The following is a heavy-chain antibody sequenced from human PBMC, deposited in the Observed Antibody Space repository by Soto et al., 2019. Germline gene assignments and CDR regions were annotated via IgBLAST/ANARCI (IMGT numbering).Heavy chain of an antibody. Sequence: EVQLLESGGGWVRPGGSLRLSGAASGSTFSSYAMSGVRQAPGKGLEWVSSIIGSGETTYHADSVKGRFTISRDNSKDTLDLQMNSLRADDTAVYYCAKGKRYTSGWYGALDYWGQGTLVTVSS. J-gene: IGHJ4*02. CDR2: IIGSGETT. CDR1: GSTFSSYA. D-gene: IGHD6-13*01. V-gene: IGHV3-23*01. CDR3: AKGKRYTSGWYGALDY.